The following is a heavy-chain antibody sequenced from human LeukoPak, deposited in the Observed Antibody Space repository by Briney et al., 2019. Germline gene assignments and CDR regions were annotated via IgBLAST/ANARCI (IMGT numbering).Heavy chain of an antibody. CDR1: GFTFTKYW. D-gene: IGHD2-21*02. CDR2: IAGSGDSS. V-gene: IGHV3-23*01. J-gene: IGHJ2*01. Sequence: PGGSLRLSCAASGFTFTKYWMTWVRQAPGKGLEWVSSIAGSGDSSFYADSVKGRFIISRDNSKDTLYLQMNNLRVEDTAVYYCARDRYCGGDCYYWHFDLWGRGTLVTVSS. CDR3: ARDRYCGGDCYYWHFDL.